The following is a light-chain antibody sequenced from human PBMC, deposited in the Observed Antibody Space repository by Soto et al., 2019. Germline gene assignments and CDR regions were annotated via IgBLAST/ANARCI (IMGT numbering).Light chain of an antibody. CDR3: QHYQSGHPIT. CDR1: QSVSNNY. V-gene: IGKV3-20*01. J-gene: IGKJ5*01. Sequence: EIVLTQSPGTLSLSPGERATLSCSASQSVSNNYLAWYQQKPGQAPRLLIYGASNRATGIPDRFTGSGSETSFTLTISRLEPEDFALYYCQHYQSGHPITFGQGTRLEIK. CDR2: GAS.